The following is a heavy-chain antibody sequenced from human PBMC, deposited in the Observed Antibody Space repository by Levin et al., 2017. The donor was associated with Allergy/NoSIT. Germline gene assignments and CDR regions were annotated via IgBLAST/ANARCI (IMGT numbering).Heavy chain of an antibody. V-gene: IGHV4-30-2*01. J-gene: IGHJ4*02. CDR2: TYHSGSS. Sequence: NASETLSLTCAVSGGSISSGDYTWSWIRQPPGKGLEWVGYTYHSGSSNYNPSLKSRVTISVDRSKNQFSLRLTSVTAADTAVYYCARGDYFGGPHFDYWGQGTLVTVSS. CDR1: GGSISSGDYT. D-gene: IGHD4-17*01. CDR3: ARGDYFGGPHFDY.